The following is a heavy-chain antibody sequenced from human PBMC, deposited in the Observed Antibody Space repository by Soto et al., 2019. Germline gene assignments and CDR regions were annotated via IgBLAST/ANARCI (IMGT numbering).Heavy chain of an antibody. V-gene: IGHV4-34*01. D-gene: IGHD3-10*01. Sequence: SETLSLTCAVYGGSFSGYYWSWIRQPPGKGLEWIGEINHSGSTNYNPSLKSRVTISVDTSKNQFSLRLNSVTATDTAVYYCARDRGQGNTPAHNYFDYWGQGTLVTVSS. CDR1: GGSFSGYY. CDR2: INHSGST. J-gene: IGHJ4*02. CDR3: ARDRGQGNTPAHNYFDY.